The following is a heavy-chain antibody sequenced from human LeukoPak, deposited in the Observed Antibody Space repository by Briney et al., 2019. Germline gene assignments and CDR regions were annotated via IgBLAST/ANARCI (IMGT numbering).Heavy chain of an antibody. V-gene: IGHV4-39*07. Sequence: SETLSLTCSVSGASVTAMTNYWGWIRQPPGKGLEWIATISYSGTTYYSPSLQSRVTITADPSKTQFSLNLRSVTAADTAIYYCARDSTPSRRFGVWGQGILVTVSS. D-gene: IGHD3-16*01. J-gene: IGHJ4*02. CDR1: GASVTAMTNY. CDR3: ARDSTPSRRFGV. CDR2: ISYSGTT.